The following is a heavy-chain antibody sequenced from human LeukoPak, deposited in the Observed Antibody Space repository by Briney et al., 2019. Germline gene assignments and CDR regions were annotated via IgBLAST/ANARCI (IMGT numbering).Heavy chain of an antibody. J-gene: IGHJ4*02. D-gene: IGHD3-3*01. CDR2: IYYSGST. CDR3: ARQRFSGWYFDY. V-gene: IGHV4-59*08. Sequence: SETLSLTCTVSGGSISSYYWSWIRQPPGKGLEWIGYIYYSGSTNYNPSLKSRVTISVDTSKNQFSLKLSSVTAADSAVYYCARQRFSGWYFDYWGQGTLVTVSS. CDR1: GGSISSYY.